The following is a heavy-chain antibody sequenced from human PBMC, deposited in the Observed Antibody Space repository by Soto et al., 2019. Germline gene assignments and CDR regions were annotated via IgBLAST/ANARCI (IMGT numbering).Heavy chain of an antibody. Sequence: SETLSLTCAVSGGSISSGGYSWSWIRQPPGKGLEWIGYIYHSGSTYYNPSLKSRVTISVDRSKNQFSLKLSSVTAADTAVYYCARLLRLYYFDYWGQGTLVTVCS. J-gene: IGHJ4*02. CDR3: ARLLRLYYFDY. CDR1: GGSISSGGYS. CDR2: IYHSGST. V-gene: IGHV4-30-2*01. D-gene: IGHD4-17*01.